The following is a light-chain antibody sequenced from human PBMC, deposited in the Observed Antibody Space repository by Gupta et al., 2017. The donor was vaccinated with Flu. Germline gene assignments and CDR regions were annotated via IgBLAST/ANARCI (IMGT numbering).Light chain of an antibody. J-gene: IGKJ4*01. CDR3: QQSYSSPT. CDR1: QNITKF. V-gene: IGKV1-39*01. Sequence: DIQMTQSPSPLSASLGVRVTITCRASQNITKFLHWYQQKPGKAPKLLMYAVSTLQSGVPSRFSGSGSGTDFTLTIRRLQPEDSATYYCQQSYSSPTFGGGTKVEI. CDR2: AVS.